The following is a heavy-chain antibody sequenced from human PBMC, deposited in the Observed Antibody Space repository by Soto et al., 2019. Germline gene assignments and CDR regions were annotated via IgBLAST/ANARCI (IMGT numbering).Heavy chain of an antibody. V-gene: IGHV3-30-3*01. CDR2: ISYDGSNK. Sequence: GSLRLSCAASGFTFSSYAMHWVRQAPGKGLEWVAVISYDGSNKYYADSVKGRFTISRDNSKNTLYLQMNSLRAEDTAVYYCAGGSFRPEDGMDVWGQGTTVTVSS. CDR1: GFTFSSYA. J-gene: IGHJ6*02. D-gene: IGHD3-10*01. CDR3: AGGSFRPEDGMDV.